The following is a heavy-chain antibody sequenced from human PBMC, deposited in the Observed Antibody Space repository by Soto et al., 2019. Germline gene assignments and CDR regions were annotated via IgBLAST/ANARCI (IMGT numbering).Heavy chain of an antibody. Sequence: QVQLQESGPGLVKPSQTLSLTCSVSGTSINHTDYYWSWIRQHPQRGLEWIAYIYYSGRTNYNPSLKSRITISVDSSKNQFSLKLSSMTAADSAVYYCAVVTGAFDIWGQGTMVAVSS. CDR2: IYYSGRT. CDR1: GTSINHTDYY. J-gene: IGHJ3*02. D-gene: IGHD2-21*02. V-gene: IGHV4-31*03. CDR3: AVVTGAFDI.